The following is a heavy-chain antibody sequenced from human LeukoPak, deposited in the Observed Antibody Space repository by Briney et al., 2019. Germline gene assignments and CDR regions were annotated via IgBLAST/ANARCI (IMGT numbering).Heavy chain of an antibody. Sequence: SETLSLTCAVYGGSFGGYYWSWIRQPPGKGLEWIGTIYYSGSAYYNPSLKTQVTISVDTSKNQFSLKLSSVTAADTAVYFCARGSQVDGFWSGYRAPLDYWGQGTLVTVSS. CDR3: ARGSQVDGFWSGYRAPLDY. CDR1: GGSFGGYY. D-gene: IGHD3-3*01. CDR2: IYYSGSA. V-gene: IGHV4-34*01. J-gene: IGHJ4*02.